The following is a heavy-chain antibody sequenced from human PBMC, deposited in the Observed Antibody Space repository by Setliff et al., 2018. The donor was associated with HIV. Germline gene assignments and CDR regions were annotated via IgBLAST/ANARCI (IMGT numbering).Heavy chain of an antibody. D-gene: IGHD3-3*01. CDR1: GYTFTDYF. Sequence: ASVKVSCKASGYTFTDYFLHWVRQAPGQGLEWMGRIIPNSGGTNCAQKFQGRVTMTRDTSISTAYMELSRLRSDDTAVYYCARLRVLQLLEWSNNYYYGLDVWGQGTTVTVSS. V-gene: IGHV1-2*06. CDR3: ARLRVLQLLEWSNNYYYGLDV. J-gene: IGHJ6*02. CDR2: IIPNSGGT.